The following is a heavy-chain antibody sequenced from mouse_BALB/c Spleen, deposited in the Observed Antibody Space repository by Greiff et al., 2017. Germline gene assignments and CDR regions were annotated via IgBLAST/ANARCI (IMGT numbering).Heavy chain of an antibody. Sequence: VQLQQPGAELVKPGASVKLSCKASGYTFTSYWMHWVKQRPGQGLEWIGEINPSNGRTNYNEKFKSKATLTVDKSSSTAYMQLSSLTSEDSAVYYCAPMITTADWGQGTLVTVSA. J-gene: IGHJ3*01. D-gene: IGHD2-4*01. CDR1: GYTFTSYW. CDR2: INPSNGRT. CDR3: APMITTAD. V-gene: IGHV1S81*02.